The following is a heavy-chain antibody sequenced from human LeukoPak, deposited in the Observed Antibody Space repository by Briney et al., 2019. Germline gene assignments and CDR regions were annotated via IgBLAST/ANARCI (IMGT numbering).Heavy chain of an antibody. D-gene: IGHD5-24*01. J-gene: IGHJ6*02. CDR2: IYYSGST. V-gene: IGHV4-59*01. CDR3: ARADGYYYGMDV. Sequence: SETLSLTCTVSGDSISSYYWSWIRQPPGKGLEWIGYIYYSGSTNYNPSLESRVTISVDTSKNQFSLNLNSVTAADTAVCYCARADGYYYGMDVWGQGTTVTVSS. CDR1: GDSISSYY.